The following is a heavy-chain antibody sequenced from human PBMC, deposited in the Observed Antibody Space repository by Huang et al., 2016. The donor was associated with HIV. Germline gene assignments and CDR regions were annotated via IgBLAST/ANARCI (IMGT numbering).Heavy chain of an antibody. V-gene: IGHV3-30*02. CDR2: IGDGGKNK. CDR1: GFAFRSHD. Sequence: QLQLVESGGGVVQPGGSLRLSCVASGFAFRSHDMHWVRQAPGKGREGITCIGDGGKNKQYGDSVTGRFTISRDNSKNTLYLQMNSLRPEDTAVYYCAKEEAGRFGAFDIWGQGTMVTVSS. D-gene: IGHD3-10*01. CDR3: AKEEAGRFGAFDI. J-gene: IGHJ3*02.